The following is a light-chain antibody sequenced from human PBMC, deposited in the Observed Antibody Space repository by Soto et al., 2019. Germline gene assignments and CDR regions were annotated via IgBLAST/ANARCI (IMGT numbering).Light chain of an antibody. V-gene: IGLV2-14*03. CDR3: TSFAPGRIYV. Sequence: SLLTRHPSVCGSPGQSITISCSGTISDIGAHDYVSWYQQHPGIAPKLIIYEVSHRFSGLSYRFSGSKSGNTASLTISGLQAEDEGDYYCTSFAPGRIYVFGSGTKVTVL. CDR1: ISDIGAHDY. CDR2: EVS. J-gene: IGLJ1*01.